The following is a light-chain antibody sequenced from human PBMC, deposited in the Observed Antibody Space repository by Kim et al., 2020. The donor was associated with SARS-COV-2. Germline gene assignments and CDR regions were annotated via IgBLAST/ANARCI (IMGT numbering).Light chain of an antibody. CDR3: QQTNNFPLA. CDR2: AAS. CDR1: QSFSTW. V-gene: IGKV1-12*01. J-gene: IGKJ4*01. Sequence: DLQMTQSPSFVSASVGDKVTITCRASQSFSTWLAWYQQRPGEAPKLLIYAASSLHRGVPSRFSGSESGTDFTLTISSRQPEDFATYYCQQTNNFPLAFGGGTKVDIK.